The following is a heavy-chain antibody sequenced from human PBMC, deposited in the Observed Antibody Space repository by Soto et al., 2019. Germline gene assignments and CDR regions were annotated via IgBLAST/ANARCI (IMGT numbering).Heavy chain of an antibody. CDR1: GFTFSSYA. CDR3: AKVGSGWAEDTYYFDY. D-gene: IGHD6-19*01. J-gene: IGHJ4*02. Sequence: EVQLLESGGGLVQPGGSLRLSCAASGFTFSSYAMSWVRQAPGKGLEWVSAISGSGGSTYYADSVKGGFTISRDNSKNTLYLQMNSLRAEDTAVYYCAKVGSGWAEDTYYFDYWGQGTLVTVSS. CDR2: ISGSGGST. V-gene: IGHV3-23*01.